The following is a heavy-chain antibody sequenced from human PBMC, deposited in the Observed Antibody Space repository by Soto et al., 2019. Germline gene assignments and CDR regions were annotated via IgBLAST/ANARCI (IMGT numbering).Heavy chain of an antibody. CDR3: AVSTPLAAAWDYYCGMDV. CDR2: IYYSGST. V-gene: IGHV4-30-4*01. D-gene: IGHD6-13*01. J-gene: IGHJ6*02. CDR1: GGSISSGDYY. Sequence: QVQLQESGPGLVKPSQTLSLTCTVSGGSISSGDYYWSWIRQPPGKGLEWIGYIYYSGSTYYNPSIMPRVTSSVDPSKDQFSLKLSSVAAADTAVYYCAVSTPLAAAWDYYCGMDVWGQGTTVTVSS.